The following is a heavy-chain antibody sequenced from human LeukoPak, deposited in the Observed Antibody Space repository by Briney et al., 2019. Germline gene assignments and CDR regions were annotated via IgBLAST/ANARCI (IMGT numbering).Heavy chain of an antibody. D-gene: IGHD1-26*01. CDR1: GYTFSRHY. Sequence: ASVKVSCKTSGYTFSRHYIHWVRQAPGQGLEWLGIINTSGATTRYGQNFKGRVTATRDTSTSTVYMEMSSLNSEDTAVYYCARALGATSDDYWGQGTLVTVSS. CDR2: INTSGATT. V-gene: IGHV1-46*01. J-gene: IGHJ4*02. CDR3: ARALGATSDDY.